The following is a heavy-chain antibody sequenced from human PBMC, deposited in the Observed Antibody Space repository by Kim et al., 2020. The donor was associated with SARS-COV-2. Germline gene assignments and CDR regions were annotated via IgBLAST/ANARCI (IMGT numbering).Heavy chain of an antibody. CDR3: ARSVVVPAIDYHYGMDV. Sequence: GGSLRLSCAASEFPLSSYWMSWVRQASGKGLEWVANIKEDGSEKNYVDSVKGRFTISRDNAKNSLYLQMNSLRAEDTAVYYCARSVVVPAIDYHYGMDVWAKGPRSPSP. D-gene: IGHD2-21*02. V-gene: IGHV3-7*01. CDR1: EFPLSSYW. CDR2: IKEDGSEK. J-gene: IGHJ6*02.